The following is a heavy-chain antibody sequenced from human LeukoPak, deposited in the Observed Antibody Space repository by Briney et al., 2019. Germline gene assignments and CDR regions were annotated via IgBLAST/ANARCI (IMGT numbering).Heavy chain of an antibody. V-gene: IGHV1-46*01. CDR3: ARREWELLRTDAFDI. Sequence: ASVKVSCRASGYTFTNYYMHWVRQAPGQGLEWMGVINPTGGTTTYAQKFQGRVTMTRDTSTRTVYMEVSSLRSDDTAVYYCARREWELLRTDAFDIWGQGTMVTVSS. CDR2: INPTGGTT. CDR1: GYTFTNYY. J-gene: IGHJ3*02. D-gene: IGHD1-26*01.